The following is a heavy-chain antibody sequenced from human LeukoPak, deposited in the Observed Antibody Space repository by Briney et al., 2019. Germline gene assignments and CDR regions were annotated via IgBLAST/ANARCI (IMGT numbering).Heavy chain of an antibody. Sequence: GGSLRLSCAASGFTFSSYGMHWVRQAPGKGLEWVAVISYDGSNKYYADSVKGRFTISRDNSKNTLYLQMNSLRAEDTAVYYCAKDDSAYGSGDNWFDPWGQGTLVTVSS. CDR2: ISYDGSNK. D-gene: IGHD3-10*01. J-gene: IGHJ5*02. CDR1: GFTFSSYG. V-gene: IGHV3-30*18. CDR3: AKDDSAYGSGDNWFDP.